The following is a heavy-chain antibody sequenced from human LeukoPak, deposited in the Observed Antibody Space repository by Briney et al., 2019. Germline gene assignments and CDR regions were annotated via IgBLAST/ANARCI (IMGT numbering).Heavy chain of an antibody. Sequence: SETLSLTCTVSGGSISSYYWSWIRQPPGKGLEWIGYIYYSGSTNYNPSLKSRVTISVDTSKNQFSLKLSSVTAADTAVYYCARDLLGGSYLEYWGQGTLVTVSS. CDR3: ARDLLGGSYLEY. CDR2: IYYSGST. V-gene: IGHV4-59*01. CDR1: GGSISSYY. J-gene: IGHJ4*02. D-gene: IGHD1-26*01.